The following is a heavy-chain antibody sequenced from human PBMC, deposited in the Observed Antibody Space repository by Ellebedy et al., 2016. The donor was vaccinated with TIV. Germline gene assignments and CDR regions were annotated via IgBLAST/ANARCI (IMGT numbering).Heavy chain of an antibody. V-gene: IGHV3-7*01. CDR2: IYQDGSVQ. J-gene: IGHJ5*02. D-gene: IGHD4-17*01. CDR1: GFSFRSYW. Sequence: GESLKISCAATGFSFRSYWMSWVRQAPGKGLEWVANIYQDGSVQYYLDSLKGRFTISRDNAINSLFLQMNSLRAGDTAVYYCARRGSYGDYAVQVNSWFDRWGQGTLVTVSS. CDR3: ARRGSYGDYAVQVNSWFDR.